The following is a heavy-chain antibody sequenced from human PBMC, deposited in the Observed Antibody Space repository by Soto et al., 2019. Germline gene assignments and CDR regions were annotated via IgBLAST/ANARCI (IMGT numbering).Heavy chain of an antibody. V-gene: IGHV3-23*01. CDR2: ISGSGGST. D-gene: IGHD3-16*01. Sequence: GGSLRLSCAASGFTFSSYAMSWVRQAPGKGLEWVSAISGSGGSTYYADSVKGRFTISRDNSKNTLYLQMNSLRAEDTAVYYCAGNGVGGVSGYFDYWGQGTLVTVSS. CDR1: GFTFSSYA. J-gene: IGHJ4*02. CDR3: AGNGVGGVSGYFDY.